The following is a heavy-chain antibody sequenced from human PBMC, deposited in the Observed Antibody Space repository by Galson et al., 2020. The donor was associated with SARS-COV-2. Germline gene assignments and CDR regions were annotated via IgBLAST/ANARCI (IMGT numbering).Heavy chain of an antibody. CDR3: ARGWWGGSMIVVVEPRSVYMDV. V-gene: IGHV3-30*01. Sequence: GESLKISCVASGFTFSSYAMHWVRQAPGKGLEWVAVISYDGSNKYYADSVKGRFTISRDNSKNTLYLQMNSLRAEDTAVYYCARGWWGGSMIVVVEPRSVYMDVWGKGTTVTVSS. CDR2: ISYDGSNK. J-gene: IGHJ6*03. CDR1: GFTFSSYA. D-gene: IGHD3-22*01.